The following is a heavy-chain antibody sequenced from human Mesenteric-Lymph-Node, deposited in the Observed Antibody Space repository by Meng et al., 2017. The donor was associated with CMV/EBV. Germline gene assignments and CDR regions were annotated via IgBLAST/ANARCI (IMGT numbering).Heavy chain of an antibody. CDR3: ARGGVYRYWHAFDI. Sequence: SETLSLTCTVSGGSISSSSYYWGWIRQPPGKGLEWIGSIYYSGSTYYNPSLKSRVTISVDTSKNQFSLKLSSVTAADTAVYYCARGGVYRYWHAFDIWGQGTMVTVSS. CDR1: GGSISSSSYY. D-gene: IGHD2-8*02. CDR2: IYYSGST. J-gene: IGHJ3*02. V-gene: IGHV4-39*07.